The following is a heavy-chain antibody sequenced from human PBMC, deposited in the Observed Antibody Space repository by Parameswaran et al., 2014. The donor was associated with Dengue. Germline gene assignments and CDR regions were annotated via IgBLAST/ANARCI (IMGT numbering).Heavy chain of an antibody. J-gene: IGHJ1*01. CDR2: IDWDDDK. CDR3: ARMADRRHYAEYFEH. Sequence: RWIRQPPGKALEWLARIDWDDDKFFSTSLKTRLTISKDTSKNQVVLTMTNMDPVDTATYYCARMADRRHYAEYFEHWGQGILVTVSS. V-gene: IGHV2-70*04. D-gene: IGHD1-14*01.